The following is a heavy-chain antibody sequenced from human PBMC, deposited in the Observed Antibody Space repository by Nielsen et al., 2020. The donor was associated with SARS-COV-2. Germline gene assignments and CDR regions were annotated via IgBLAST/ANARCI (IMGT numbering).Heavy chain of an antibody. V-gene: IGHV1-46*01. D-gene: IGHD2-15*01. CDR3: ARGAHQPLLPYYFDY. J-gene: IGHJ4*02. Sequence: ASVKVSCKASGYTFTNYYMHWVRQAPGQGLEWMGIINPSGGSTSYAQKFQGRVTMTRDTSTSTVYMELSSLRSEDTAVYYCARGAHQPLLPYYFDYWGQGTLVTVSS. CDR1: GYTFTNYY. CDR2: INPSGGST.